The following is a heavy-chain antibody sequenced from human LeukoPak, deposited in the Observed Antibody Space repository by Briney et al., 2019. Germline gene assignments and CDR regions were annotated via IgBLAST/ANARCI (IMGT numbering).Heavy chain of an antibody. J-gene: IGHJ4*02. CDR2: IIPIFGTA. D-gene: IGHD3-3*01. CDR1: GGTFSSYA. Sequence: GASVKVSCKASGGTFSSYAISWVRQAPGQGLEWMGGIIPIFGTANYAQKFQGRVTITADESTSTAYMELSSLRSEDTAVYYCARGLSVLRFLEWFSSFDYWAREPWSPSPQ. V-gene: IGHV1-69*13. CDR3: ARGLSVLRFLEWFSSFDY.